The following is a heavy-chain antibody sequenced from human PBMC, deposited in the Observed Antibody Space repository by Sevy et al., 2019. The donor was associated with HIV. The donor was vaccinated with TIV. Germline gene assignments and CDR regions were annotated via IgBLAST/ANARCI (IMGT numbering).Heavy chain of an antibody. D-gene: IGHD2-2*01. Sequence: GGSLRLSCVASGLTVGSLSINWVRQAPGKGLEWVSLIYSAGTTFYSDTVKGRFTISSDNSNNTLDLQMNSLRAEDTAIYYCARIKGASSSYAMDVWGQGTTVTVSS. V-gene: IGHV3-53*01. CDR1: GLTVGSLS. CDR3: ARIKGASSSYAMDV. J-gene: IGHJ6*02. CDR2: IYSAGTT.